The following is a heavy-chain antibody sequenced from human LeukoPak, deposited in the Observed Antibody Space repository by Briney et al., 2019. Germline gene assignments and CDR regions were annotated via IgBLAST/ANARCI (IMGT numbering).Heavy chain of an antibody. J-gene: IGHJ4*02. CDR2: ISAYNGNT. CDR1: GYTFTNYA. CDR3: AREAIFGVVIILSYFDY. V-gene: IGHV1-18*01. Sequence: GASVKVSCKASGYTFTNYAISWVRQAPGQGLEWRGWISAYNGNTNYAQNLQGRVTMTRDTSISTAYMELSRLRSDDTAVYYCAREAIFGVVIILSYFDYWGQGTLVTVSS. D-gene: IGHD3-3*01.